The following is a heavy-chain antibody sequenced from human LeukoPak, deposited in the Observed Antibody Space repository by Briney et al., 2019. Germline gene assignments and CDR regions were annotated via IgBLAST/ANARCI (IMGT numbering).Heavy chain of an antibody. CDR3: ARPSPPGDGYNPPDH. D-gene: IGHD5-24*01. J-gene: IGHJ4*02. Sequence: PGGSLRLSCVVSGFNLDNFAMHWVRQPLGKGLEWVAAISHDGRTKYYADSMKGRITISRDNSKNTLFLQMNNLRSEDTAVYFCARPSPPGDGYNPPDHWGQGTLVTVSS. V-gene: IGHV3-30*04. CDR1: GFNLDNFA. CDR2: ISHDGRTK.